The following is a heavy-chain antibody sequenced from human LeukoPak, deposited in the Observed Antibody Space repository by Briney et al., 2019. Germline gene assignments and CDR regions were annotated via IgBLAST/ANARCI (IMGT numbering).Heavy chain of an antibody. J-gene: IGHJ4*02. CDR1: GCTFSRYA. D-gene: IGHD6-19*01. CDR2: ISGSGCST. V-gene: IGHV3-23*01. CDR3: SKSSGWYGDYFDY. Sequence: SVTLSCPASGCTFSRYAMLWVRPPPATGLEGVSGISGSGCSTYYAAFVKGRFTISSNNARNTLHLQVNIRNAHDTAGYYCSKSSGWYGDYFDYWGQGNLVTVSS.